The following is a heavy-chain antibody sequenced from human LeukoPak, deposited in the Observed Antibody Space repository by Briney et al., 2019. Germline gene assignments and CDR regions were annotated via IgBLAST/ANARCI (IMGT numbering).Heavy chain of an antibody. J-gene: IGHJ6*03. Sequence: GGSLRLSCAASRFTFSSYTMNWVRQAPGKGLEWVSAISGSGGSTYYADSVKGRFTISRDNSKNTLYLQMNSLRAEDTAVYYCAKAELSLYLYYYYMDVWGKGTTVTISS. D-gene: IGHD3-16*02. V-gene: IGHV3-23*01. CDR2: ISGSGGST. CDR1: RFTFSSYT. CDR3: AKAELSLYLYYYYMDV.